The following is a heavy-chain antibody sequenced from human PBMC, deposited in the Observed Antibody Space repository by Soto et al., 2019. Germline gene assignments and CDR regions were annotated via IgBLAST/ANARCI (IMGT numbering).Heavy chain of an antibody. V-gene: IGHV4-61*01. CDR1: GGFVNSDTHS. Sequence: QEQLQESGPGLVKPSETLSLTCTVSGGFVNSDTHSWSWIRQTPGKRLEWIGFIYSGGSTKNSSLRSRVTMSVDTSKNQFSLKLRSVIVADTAVYHCARFVRSCSATTCSTRADVWGQGITFTVSS. CDR2: IYSGGST. J-gene: IGHJ6*02. D-gene: IGHD2-2*01. CDR3: ARFVRSCSATTCSTRADV.